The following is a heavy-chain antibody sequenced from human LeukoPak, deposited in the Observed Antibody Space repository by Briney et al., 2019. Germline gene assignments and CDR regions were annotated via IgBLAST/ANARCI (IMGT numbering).Heavy chain of an antibody. D-gene: IGHD6-6*01. J-gene: IGHJ4*02. CDR1: GFTFSNYA. CDR2: ITASGDRT. Sequence: GGSLRLSCAASGFTFSNYAMSWVRQDPGKGLGWVSAITASGDRTYYADSAKGRFTISRDSSKNTLYLQMNSLRAEDTAVYYCAGLPYSSSSDPFDYWGQGTLVTVSS. CDR3: AGLPYSSSSDPFDY. V-gene: IGHV3-23*01.